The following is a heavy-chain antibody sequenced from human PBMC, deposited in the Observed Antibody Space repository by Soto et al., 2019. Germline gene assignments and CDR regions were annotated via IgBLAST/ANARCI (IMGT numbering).Heavy chain of an antibody. CDR1: GGTFSSYA. V-gene: IGHV1-69*13. J-gene: IGHJ6*02. CDR3: ARGIVVVPAALPMGSYYYYGMDV. D-gene: IGHD2-2*01. CDR2: IIPIFGTA. Sequence: SVKVSCKASGGTFSSYAISWVRQAPGQGLEWMGGIIPIFGTANYAQKFQGRVTITADESTSTAYMELSSLRSEDTAVYYCARGIVVVPAALPMGSYYYYGMDVCGQGTTVTVSS.